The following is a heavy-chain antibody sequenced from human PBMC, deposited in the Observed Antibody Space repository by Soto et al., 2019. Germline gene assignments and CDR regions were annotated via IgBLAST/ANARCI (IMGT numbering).Heavy chain of an antibody. CDR2: IIPIFGTA. CDR1: GGTFSSYA. D-gene: IGHD5-12*01. V-gene: IGHV1-69*01. CDR3: ARDRVDIVATGGVYYFDY. J-gene: IGHJ4*02. Sequence: QVQLVQSGAEVKKPGSSVKVSCKASGGTFSSYAISWVRQAPGQGLEWMGVIIPIFGTANYAQKFQGRVTITADESTSTAYMELSSLRSEDTAVYYCARDRVDIVATGGVYYFDYWGQGTLVTVSS.